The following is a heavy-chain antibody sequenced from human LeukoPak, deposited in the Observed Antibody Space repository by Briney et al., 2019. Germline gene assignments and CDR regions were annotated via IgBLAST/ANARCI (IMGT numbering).Heavy chain of an antibody. V-gene: IGHV3-9*01. D-gene: IGHD6-19*01. CDR1: GFTFDNYA. Sequence: SGGSLRLSCAASGFTFDNYAMHWVRQAPGKGLEWVSGISWNSGSIGYADSVKGRFTISRDNVKNSLYLQMNSLRAEDTAFYYCSRAGSGWYSFFHHWGQGTLVTVSS. CDR3: SRAGSGWYSFFHH. J-gene: IGHJ1*01. CDR2: ISWNSGSI.